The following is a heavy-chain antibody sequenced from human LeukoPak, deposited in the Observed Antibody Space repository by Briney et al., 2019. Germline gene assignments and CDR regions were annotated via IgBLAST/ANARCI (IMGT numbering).Heavy chain of an antibody. CDR3: ARGRGIVGATTSPPFDY. V-gene: IGHV4-34*01. D-gene: IGHD1-26*01. CDR1: GGSSIGYY. CDR2: INPSGST. J-gene: IGHJ4*02. Sequence: SETLSLTCAVYGGSSIGYYWSWIRQPPGHGREWIGEINPSGSTNYNPSLKSRVTRSVDTSKNQSSLKLSSVTAADTAVYYCARGRGIVGATTSPPFDYWGRGTLVTVSS.